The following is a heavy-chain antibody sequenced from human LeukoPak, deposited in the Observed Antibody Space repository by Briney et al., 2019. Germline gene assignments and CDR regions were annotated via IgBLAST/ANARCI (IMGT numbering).Heavy chain of an antibody. CDR3: AKYAFGGAPVYDS. V-gene: IGHV3-23*01. J-gene: IGHJ5*01. D-gene: IGHD2/OR15-2a*01. CDR1: GFTFSTYA. CDR2: ICGSGDGT. Sequence: GGSLRLSCAASGFTFSTYAMSWVRQAPGKGLEWVSAICGSGDGTYYADSVKGRFTISRDNSKNTLFLQMNSLSPEDTALYYCAKYAFGGAPVYDSWGQGTLVTVSS.